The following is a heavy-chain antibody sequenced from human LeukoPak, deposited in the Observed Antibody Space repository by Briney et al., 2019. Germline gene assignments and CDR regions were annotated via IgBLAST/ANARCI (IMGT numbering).Heavy chain of an antibody. CDR1: GGSISSYY. D-gene: IGHD3-3*01. CDR2: IYYSGST. Sequence: SETLPLTCTVSGGSISSYYWSWIRQPPGKGLEWIGYIYYSGSTNYNPSLKSRVTISVDTSKNQFSLKLSSVTAADTAVYYCAREDYDDSGAWYFDLWGRGTLVTVSS. V-gene: IGHV4-59*01. J-gene: IGHJ2*01. CDR3: AREDYDDSGAWYFDL.